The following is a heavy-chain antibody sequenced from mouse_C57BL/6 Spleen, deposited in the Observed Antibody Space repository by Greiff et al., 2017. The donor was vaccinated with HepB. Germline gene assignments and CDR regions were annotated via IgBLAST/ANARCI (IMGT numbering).Heavy chain of an antibody. V-gene: IGHV1-26*01. J-gene: IGHJ3*01. CDR3: ARGGGSWFDY. CDR1: GYTFTDYY. Sequence: VQLQQSGPELVKPGASVKISCKASGYTFTDYYMNWVKQSHGKSLEWIGDINPNNGGTSYNQKFKGKATLTVDKSSSTAYMELRSLTSEDSAVYYCARGGGSWFDYWGQGTLVTVSA. D-gene: IGHD1-1*02. CDR2: INPNNGGT.